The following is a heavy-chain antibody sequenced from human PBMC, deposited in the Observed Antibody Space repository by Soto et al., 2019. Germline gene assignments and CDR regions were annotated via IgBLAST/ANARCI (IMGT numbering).Heavy chain of an antibody. CDR2: IIPIFGTA. D-gene: IGHD3-10*01. CDR3: ARSYGSGSPHLVGMDV. CDR1: GVTFSSYA. J-gene: IGHJ6*02. V-gene: IGHV1-69*13. Sequence: VASVKVSCKASGVTFSSYAISWVRQAPGQGLEWMGGIIPIFGTANYAQKFQGRVTITADESTSTAYMELSSLRSEDTAVYYCARSYGSGSPHLVGMDVWGQGTTVTVS.